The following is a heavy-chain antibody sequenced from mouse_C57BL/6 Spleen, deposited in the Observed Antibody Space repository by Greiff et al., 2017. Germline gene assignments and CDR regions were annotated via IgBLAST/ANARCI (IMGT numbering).Heavy chain of an antibody. D-gene: IGHD2-1*01. CDR2: ISSGGSYT. Sequence: EVKLMESGGDLVKPGGSLKLSCAASGFTFSSYGMSWVRQTPDKRLEWVATISSGGSYTYYPDSVKGRFTISRDNAKNTLYLQMSSLKSEDTAMYYGARRARYGNYSAWFAYWGQGTLVTVSA. CDR3: ARRARYGNYSAWFAY. J-gene: IGHJ3*01. V-gene: IGHV5-6*02. CDR1: GFTFSSYG.